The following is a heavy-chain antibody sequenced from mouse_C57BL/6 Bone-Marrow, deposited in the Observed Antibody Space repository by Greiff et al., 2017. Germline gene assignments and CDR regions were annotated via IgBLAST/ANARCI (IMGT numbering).Heavy chain of an antibody. V-gene: IGHV5-9-1*02. CDR1: GFTFSSYA. D-gene: IGHD2-12*01. J-gene: IGHJ1*03. CDR3: TRLRYWYFDV. CDR2: ISSGGDYI. Sequence: EVKVEESGEGLVKPGGSLKLSCAASGFTFSSYAMSWVRQTPEKRLEWVAYISSGGDYIYYADTVKGRFTISRDNARNTLYLQMSSLKSEDTAMYYCTRLRYWYFDVWGTGTTVTVSS.